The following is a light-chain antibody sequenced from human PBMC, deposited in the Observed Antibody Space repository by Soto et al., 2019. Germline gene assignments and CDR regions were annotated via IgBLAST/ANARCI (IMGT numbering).Light chain of an antibody. CDR3: MQITRWVYT. CDR1: QSLVFSDGNVY. Sequence: DVVMTQSPLSLAVSLGQTASISCRSTQSLVFSDGNVYLNWFHQRPGQSPRRLIYKVSNRDSGVSERFSGSGSGTDFTLKISRVEAEDVGVYYCMQITRWVYTFGQGTKLEIK. J-gene: IGKJ2*01. V-gene: IGKV2-30*01. CDR2: KVS.